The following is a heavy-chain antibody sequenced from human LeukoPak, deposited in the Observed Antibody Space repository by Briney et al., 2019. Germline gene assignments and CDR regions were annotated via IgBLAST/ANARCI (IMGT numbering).Heavy chain of an antibody. CDR3: AKDFGIQLWSTRGAFDI. Sequence: GGSLRLSCAASGFTFNGHWMTWVRQAPGKGLEWVAVISHHGANKFYADSVKGRFTISRDNSNNMVYLQMSGLRAEDTAVYYCAKDFGIQLWSTRGAFDIWGQGTMVTVSS. J-gene: IGHJ3*02. CDR1: GFTFNGHW. CDR2: ISHHGANK. V-gene: IGHV3-30*18. D-gene: IGHD5-18*01.